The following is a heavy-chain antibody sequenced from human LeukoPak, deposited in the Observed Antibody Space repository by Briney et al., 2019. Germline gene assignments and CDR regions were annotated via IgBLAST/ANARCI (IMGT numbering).Heavy chain of an antibody. CDR3: ARDSASYYYDSSGYLDY. V-gene: IGHV4-59*12. D-gene: IGHD3-22*01. Sequence: SETLSLTCTVSGGSISSYYWSWIRQPPGKGLEWIGYIYYSGSTNYNPSLKSRVTISVDTSKNQFSLKLSSVTAADTAVYYCARDSASYYYDSSGYLDYWGQGTLVPVSS. CDR2: IYYSGST. CDR1: GGSISSYY. J-gene: IGHJ4*02.